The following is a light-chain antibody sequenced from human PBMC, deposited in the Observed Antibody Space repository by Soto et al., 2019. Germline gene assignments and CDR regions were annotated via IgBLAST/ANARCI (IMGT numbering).Light chain of an antibody. CDR2: DAS. J-gene: IGKJ5*01. CDR3: QQANSFPPT. Sequence: DIQVTQSPSSLSASVGDRVTITCRASQSIISYLNWYQQKPGQAPKLLIYDASSLESGVPSRFSGSGSGTDFTLTISSLQPEDFATYYCQQANSFPPTFGQGTRLEIK. CDR1: QSIISY. V-gene: IGKV1-39*01.